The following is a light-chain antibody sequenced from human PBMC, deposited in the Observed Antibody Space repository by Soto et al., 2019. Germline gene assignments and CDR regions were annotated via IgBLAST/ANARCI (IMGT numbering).Light chain of an antibody. CDR3: QQYNNWLT. CDR1: QSVSSN. CDR2: GAS. J-gene: IGKJ4*01. Sequence: EIVMTQSPATLSVYPGERATLSCRASQSVSSNLAWYQQKPGQAPRLLIYGASTRATGIPARFSGSGSGTEFTLTISSLQSEDFAVYYCQQYNNWLTFGGGTKV. V-gene: IGKV3-15*01.